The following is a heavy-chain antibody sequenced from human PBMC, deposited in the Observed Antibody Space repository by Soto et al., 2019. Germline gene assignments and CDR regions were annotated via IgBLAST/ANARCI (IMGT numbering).Heavy chain of an antibody. CDR1: GGTFSSYR. CDR3: VRASGAKLSSS. CDR2: IVPIYRTA. D-gene: IGHD6-13*01. Sequence: QVQLVQSGAEVKKPGSSVKVSCTASGGTFSSYRINWVRQAPGQGLEWVGGIVPIYRTADYAQKFQGRVTITADESARTSYMELRSLKSQDTAVYYCVRASGAKLSSSWGQGTLDTVSS. V-gene: IGHV1-69*01. J-gene: IGHJ4*02.